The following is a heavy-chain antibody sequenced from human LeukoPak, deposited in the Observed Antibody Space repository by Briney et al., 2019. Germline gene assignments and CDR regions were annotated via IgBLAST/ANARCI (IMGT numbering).Heavy chain of an antibody. J-gene: IGHJ4*02. CDR2: INPNSGGT. CDR3: ARAELEDDYGDYRFGY. V-gene: IGHV1-2*02. CDR1: GYTFTGYY. D-gene: IGHD4-17*01. Sequence: ASVKVSCKASGYTFTGYYMHWVRQAPGQGLEWMGWINPNSGGTNYAQKFQGRVTMTRDTSISTAYMELSRLRSDDTAVYYCARAELEDDYGDYRFGYWGQGTLVTVSS.